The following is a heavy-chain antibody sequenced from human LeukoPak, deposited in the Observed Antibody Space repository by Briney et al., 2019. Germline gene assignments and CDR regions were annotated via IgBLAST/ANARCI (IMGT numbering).Heavy chain of an antibody. J-gene: IGHJ5*02. CDR2: INWNGDNT. D-gene: IGHD4-17*01. CDR3: AREPYGDNGEWFDP. Sequence: GGSLRLSCAASGFTLDDYGMSWVRQAPGKGLEWVSGINWNGDNTGYADSVKGRFTIHRDNAKNSLYLQMNSLRAEDTALYYCAREPYGDNGEWFDPWGQGTLVTVSS. V-gene: IGHV3-20*04. CDR1: GFTLDDYG.